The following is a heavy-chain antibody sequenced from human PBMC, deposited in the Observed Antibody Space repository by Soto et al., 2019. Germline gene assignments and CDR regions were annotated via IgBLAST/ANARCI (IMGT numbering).Heavy chain of an antibody. CDR2: TYYRSKWYN. Sequence: QTLSLTCAISGDSASSNSAAWNWIRQSPSRGLEWLGRTYYRSKWYNAYAVSVKSRITINPDTSKNQFSLQLNSVTPEDTAVCYDARSRVYAWNPDAIDIWGQGTMVTVSS. CDR3: ARSRVYAWNPDAIDI. CDR1: GDSASSNSAA. V-gene: IGHV6-1*01. D-gene: IGHD1-1*01. J-gene: IGHJ3*02.